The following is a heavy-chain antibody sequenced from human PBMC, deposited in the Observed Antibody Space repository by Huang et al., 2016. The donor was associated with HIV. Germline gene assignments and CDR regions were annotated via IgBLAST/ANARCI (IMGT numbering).Heavy chain of an antibody. CDR1: GGSISSYY. CDR2: IHDSGST. J-gene: IGHJ6*02. V-gene: IGHV4-59*01. Sequence: QVQLQESGPGLVKPSETLSLTCTVSGGSISSYYWSWIRQPPGKGLEWIGYIHDSGSTTYNPSRKRRVTTSVDTSKNQFFLKLSSVTAADTAVYYCARGGPYSRDYYYYGMDVWGQGTTVTVSS. CDR3: ARGGPYSRDYYYYGMDV. D-gene: IGHD6-13*01.